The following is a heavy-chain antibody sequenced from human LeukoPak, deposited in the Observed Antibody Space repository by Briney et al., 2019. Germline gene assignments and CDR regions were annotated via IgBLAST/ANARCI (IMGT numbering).Heavy chain of an antibody. V-gene: IGHV3-21*01. CDR1: GYTFSSYS. J-gene: IGHJ4*02. Sequence: GGSLSLSCPASGYTFSSYSMNWVRQAPGKGLEWVSSISSSSSYIYYADSVKGRFTISRDNAKNSLYLQMNSLRAEDTAVYYCARTPGLIPRNFDYWGQGTLVTVSS. CDR2: ISSSSSYI. CDR3: ARTPGLIPRNFDY.